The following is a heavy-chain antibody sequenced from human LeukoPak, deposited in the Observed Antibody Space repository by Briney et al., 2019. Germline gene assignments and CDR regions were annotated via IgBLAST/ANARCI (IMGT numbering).Heavy chain of an antibody. CDR1: GFTVSSNY. V-gene: IGHV3-53*01. CDR2: LYSGGRT. CDR3: ARDGYYDSSGYFIKEYFHD. D-gene: IGHD3-22*01. Sequence: GGSLRLSRAFCGFTVSSNYMTWVRQAPGKGLDWVSTLYSGGRTYYADSVKGRFSISRDNSRNTLYLQMNSLRAEDTAVYYCARDGYYDSSGYFIKEYFHDWGQGTLVTVSS. J-gene: IGHJ1*01.